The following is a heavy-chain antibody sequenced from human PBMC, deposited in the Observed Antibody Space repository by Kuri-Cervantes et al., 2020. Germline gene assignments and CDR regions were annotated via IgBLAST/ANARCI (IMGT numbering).Heavy chain of an antibody. J-gene: IGHJ6*02. Sequence: SETLSLTCTISGGSISSSSYYWGWIRQPPGKGLEWIGSIYYSGSTYYNPSLKSRVTISVDTSKNQFSLKLSSVTAADTAVYYCARDSDGDYGKYYYYYGMDVWGQGTTVTVFS. CDR1: GGSISSSSYY. D-gene: IGHD4-17*01. V-gene: IGHV4-39*07. CDR2: IYYSGST. CDR3: ARDSDGDYGKYYYYYGMDV.